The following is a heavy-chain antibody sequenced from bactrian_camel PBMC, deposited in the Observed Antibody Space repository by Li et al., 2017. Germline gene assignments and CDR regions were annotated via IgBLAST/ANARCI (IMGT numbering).Heavy chain of an antibody. J-gene: IGHJ6*01. CDR2: IYTDGSNA. V-gene: IGHV3-2*01. CDR3: VTDLARTADFGY. Sequence: HVQLVESGGGLVQPGGSLRLSCVASGFAFSRHYMSWVRQAPGKGLEWVSSIYTDGSNAWYADSVKGRFTISRHNAENTVSLQMNSLKSEDAARYYCVTDLARTADFGYWGQGTQVTVS. CDR1: GFAFSRHY.